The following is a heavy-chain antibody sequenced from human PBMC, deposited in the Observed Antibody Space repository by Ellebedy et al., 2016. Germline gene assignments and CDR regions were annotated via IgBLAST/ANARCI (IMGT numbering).Heavy chain of an antibody. Sequence: GESLKISXATSGFTFRNFFMSWVRQTPGKGLEWVSTVSGGGESTYFADSVRGRFSISRDNSENTLYLQMNSLTAEDTAVYYCRPGHYSGTWGQGTLVTVSS. CDR2: VSGGGEST. CDR3: RPGHYSGT. V-gene: IGHV3-23*01. CDR1: GFTFRNFF. J-gene: IGHJ4*02. D-gene: IGHD1-14*01.